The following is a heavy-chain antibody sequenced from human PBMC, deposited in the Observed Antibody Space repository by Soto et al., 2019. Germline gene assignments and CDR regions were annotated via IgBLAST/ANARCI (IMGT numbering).Heavy chain of an antibody. V-gene: IGHV1-18*01. Sequence: AETLVPSWAFGYTFTSYGISRLRQAPGQELVGMGWISTHNGNTNYAQKLQGIVTITTDTSTSTAYMELRSLRSDDTAVYYCARASGSSYWFDPWGQGTLVPVSP. D-gene: IGHD1-26*01. CDR2: ISTHNGNT. CDR3: ARASGSSYWFDP. CDR1: GYTFTSYG. J-gene: IGHJ5*02.